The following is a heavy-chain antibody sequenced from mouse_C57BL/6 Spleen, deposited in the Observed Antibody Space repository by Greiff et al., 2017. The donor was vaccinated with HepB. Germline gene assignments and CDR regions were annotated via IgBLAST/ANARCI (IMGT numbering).Heavy chain of an antibody. D-gene: IGHD1-1*01. CDR2: IDPSDSST. CDR3: ASKTTVVEGYAMDY. V-gene: IGHV1-50*01. Sequence: VQLQQPGAELVKPGASVKLSCKASGYTFTSYWMQWVKQRPGQGLEWIGEIDPSDSSTNYNQKFKGKATLTVDTSSSTAYMQLSSLTSEDSAVYCCASKTTVVEGYAMDYWGQGTSVTVSS. J-gene: IGHJ4*01. CDR1: GYTFTSYW.